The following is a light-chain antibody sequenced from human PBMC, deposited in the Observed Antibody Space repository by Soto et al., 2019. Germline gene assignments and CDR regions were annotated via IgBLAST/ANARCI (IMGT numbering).Light chain of an antibody. CDR2: GAS. J-gene: IGKJ2*01. CDR1: QSVSSN. Sequence: EIVLTQSPATLSVSPGERATLSCRASQSVSSNLAWYQQKPGQAPRLLIYGASTRATGFPARFSGSGSGTEFTLTISSLQSEDFAVYYCQQYNFWTPEYTFGQGTKLEIK. V-gene: IGKV3-15*01. CDR3: QQYNFWTPEYT.